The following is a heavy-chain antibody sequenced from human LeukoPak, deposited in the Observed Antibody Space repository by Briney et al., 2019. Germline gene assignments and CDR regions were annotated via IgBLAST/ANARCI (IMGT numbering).Heavy chain of an antibody. D-gene: IGHD5-12*01. CDR1: GYTFTGYY. Sequence: ASVKVSCKASGYTFTGYYMHWVRQAPGQGLEWMGWINPNSGDTKFAREFQGSVPMTRDTSISTAYTGLRRLRSDDTAVYYCARQSIVPTIPFDYWGQGTLVTVSS. J-gene: IGHJ4*02. CDR2: INPNSGDT. CDR3: ARQSIVPTIPFDY. V-gene: IGHV1-2*02.